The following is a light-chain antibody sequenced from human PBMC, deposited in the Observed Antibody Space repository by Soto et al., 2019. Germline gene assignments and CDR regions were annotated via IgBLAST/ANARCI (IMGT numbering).Light chain of an antibody. CDR1: QSVTTQ. Sequence: IVLTQSPVTLSLSPGERATLSCRASQSVTTQLAWYQQKPGQAPRLIIHGASSRATGAPDRITGSGSGTDFTLSISRLEPEDFAVYYCQQYGGSTRTFGQGTKVDIK. CDR3: QQYGGSTRT. CDR2: GAS. J-gene: IGKJ1*01. V-gene: IGKV3-20*01.